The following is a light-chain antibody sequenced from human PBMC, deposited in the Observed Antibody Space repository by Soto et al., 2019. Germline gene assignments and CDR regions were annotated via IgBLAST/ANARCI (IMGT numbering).Light chain of an antibody. CDR1: SSDVGSYNL. V-gene: IGLV2-23*02. CDR2: EVT. CDR3: CSYVGTASDV. J-gene: IGLJ1*01. Sequence: QSALTQPASVSGSPGQSITVSCTGTSSDVGSYNLVSWYQQQPGKAPTLMIYEVTKRPSGVSNRFSGSKSGNTASLTISGLQADDEADYYCCSYVGTASDVFGTGTKLTVL.